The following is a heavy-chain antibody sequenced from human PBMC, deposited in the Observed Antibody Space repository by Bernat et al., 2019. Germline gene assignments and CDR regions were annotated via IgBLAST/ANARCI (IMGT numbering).Heavy chain of an antibody. CDR2: ISGSGSST. D-gene: IGHD3-22*01. CDR3: ARGKYYYDSSGYYPFDY. Sequence: EVQLVESGGGLIQPGGSLRLSCAASGFTFSSYAMSWVRQAPGKGLEWVSTISGSGSSTYYADSVKGRFTISRDNSKNTLYLQMNSLRAEDTAVYYCARGKYYYDSSGYYPFDYWGQGTLVTVSS. J-gene: IGHJ4*02. CDR1: GFTFSSYA. V-gene: IGHV3-23*04.